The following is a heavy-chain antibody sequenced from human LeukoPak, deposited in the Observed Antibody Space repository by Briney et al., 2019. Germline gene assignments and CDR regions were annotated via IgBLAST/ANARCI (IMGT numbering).Heavy chain of an antibody. CDR1: GGSISSSSYY. Sequence: PSETLSLTCTVSGGSISSSSYYWGWIRQPPGKGLEWIGSIYYSGSTYYNPSLKSRVTISVDTSKNQFSLKLSSVTAADTAVYYCASHDYSNCEAFDIWGQGTMVTVSS. V-gene: IGHV4-39*01. D-gene: IGHD4-11*01. CDR3: ASHDYSNCEAFDI. CDR2: IYYSGST. J-gene: IGHJ3*02.